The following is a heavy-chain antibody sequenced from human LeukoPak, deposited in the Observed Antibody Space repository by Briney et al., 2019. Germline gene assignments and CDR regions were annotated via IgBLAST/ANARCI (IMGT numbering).Heavy chain of an antibody. V-gene: IGHV4-61*02. J-gene: IGHJ4*02. D-gene: IGHD4-17*01. CDR3: AREVHGDIDY. CDR1: GGSISSGSYY. Sequence: SETLSLTYTVPGGSISSGSYYWSWIRQPAGKGLEWIGRIYTSGSTNYNPSLKSRVTISVDTSKNQFSLKLSSVTAADTAVYYCAREVHGDIDYWGQGTLVTVSS. CDR2: IYTSGST.